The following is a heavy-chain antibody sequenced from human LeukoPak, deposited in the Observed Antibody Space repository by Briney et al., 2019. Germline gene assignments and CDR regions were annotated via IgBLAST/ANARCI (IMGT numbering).Heavy chain of an antibody. D-gene: IGHD1-26*01. CDR3: ARRELLRGFDY. CDR2: IYYSGST. CDR1: GGSISSHY. V-gene: IGHV4-59*11. J-gene: IGHJ4*02. Sequence: SETLSLTCTVSGGSISSHYWSWIRRPPGKGLEWIGYIYYSGSTNYNPSLKSRVTIPVDTSKNQFSLKLSSVTAADTAVYYCARRELLRGFDYWGQGTLVTVSS.